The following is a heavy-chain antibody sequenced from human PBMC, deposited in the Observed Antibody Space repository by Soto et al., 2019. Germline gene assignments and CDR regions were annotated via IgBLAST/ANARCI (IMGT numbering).Heavy chain of an antibody. CDR1: VGSISSGGYY. CDR3: ARQSSSWYYFDY. V-gene: IGHV4-31*03. J-gene: IGHJ4*02. D-gene: IGHD6-13*01. CDR2: IYYSGST. Sequence: QVQLQESGPGLVKPSQTLSLTCTVSVGSISSGGYYWSWIRQHPGKGLEWIGYIYYSGSTYYNPSLKSRVTISVDTSKNQFSLKLSSVTAADTAVYYCARQSSSWYYFDYWGQGTLVTVSS.